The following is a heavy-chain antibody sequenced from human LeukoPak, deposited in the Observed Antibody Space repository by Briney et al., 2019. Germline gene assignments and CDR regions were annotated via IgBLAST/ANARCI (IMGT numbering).Heavy chain of an antibody. V-gene: IGHV3-7*03. D-gene: IGHD3-3*01. CDR1: GFTFSSYW. CDR2: INHNGNVN. CDR3: AKANTIFGVVTLTATFYFDY. J-gene: IGHJ4*02. Sequence: GGSLRLSCAASGFTFSSYWMNWARQAPGKGLEWVASINHNGNVNYYVDSVKGRFTLSRDNSKNTLYLQMNSLRAEDTAVYYCAKANTIFGVVTLTATFYFDYWGQGTLVTVSS.